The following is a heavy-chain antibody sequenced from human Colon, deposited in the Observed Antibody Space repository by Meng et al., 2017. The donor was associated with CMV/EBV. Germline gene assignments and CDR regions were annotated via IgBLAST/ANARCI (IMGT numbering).Heavy chain of an antibody. Sequence: GESLKISCAASGFTFSSYAMHWVRQAPGKGLEWVAVISYDGSNKYYADSVKGRFTISRDNSKNTLYLQMNSLSAEDTAVYYCARDLQLEYYFDYWGQGTLVTVSS. CDR3: ARDLQLEYYFDY. J-gene: IGHJ4*02. V-gene: IGHV3-30-3*01. CDR2: ISYDGSNK. CDR1: GFTFSSYA. D-gene: IGHD1-1*01.